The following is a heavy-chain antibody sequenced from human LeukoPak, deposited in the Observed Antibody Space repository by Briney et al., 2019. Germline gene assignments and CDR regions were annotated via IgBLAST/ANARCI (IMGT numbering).Heavy chain of an antibody. CDR3: ARMNRGNYFDY. D-gene: IGHD7-27*01. CDR1: GFSLNASGMC. Sequence: SGPALVKPTQTLTLTCTFSGFSLNASGMCVSWIRQPPGKALEWLVRIDWDDDTYYSTSLNTRLTISKDTSRNQVVLTMTNMDPVDTAAYYCARMNRGNYFDYWGQGTLVTVSS. J-gene: IGHJ4*02. V-gene: IGHV2-70*11. CDR2: IDWDDDT.